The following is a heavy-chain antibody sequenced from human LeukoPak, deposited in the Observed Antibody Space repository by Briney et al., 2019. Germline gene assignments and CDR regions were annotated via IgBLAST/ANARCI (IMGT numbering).Heavy chain of an antibody. J-gene: IGHJ4*02. CDR3: AKGRPYYDSSGFTFDY. V-gene: IGHV3-30*18. Sequence: GVLRLSCAASGFTFSSYGMHWVRQAPGKGLEWVAVISYDGSNKYYADSVKGRFTISRDNSKNTLYLQMNSLRAEDTAVYYCAKGRPYYDSSGFTFDYWGQGTLVTVSS. CDR1: GFTFSSYG. CDR2: ISYDGSNK. D-gene: IGHD3-22*01.